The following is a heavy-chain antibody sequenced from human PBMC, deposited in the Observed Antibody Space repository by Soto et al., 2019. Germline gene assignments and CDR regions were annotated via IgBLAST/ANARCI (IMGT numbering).Heavy chain of an antibody. CDR3: ASFDDYGDFFDY. D-gene: IGHD4-17*01. CDR1: GGSISSSSYY. J-gene: IGHJ4*02. CDR2: IYYSGST. Sequence: SETLSLTCTVSGGSISSSSYYWGWIRQPPGKGLEWIGSIYYSGSTYYNPSLKSRVTISVDTSKNQFSLKLSSVTAAVTAVYYCASFDDYGDFFDYWGQGTLVTVSS. V-gene: IGHV4-39*01.